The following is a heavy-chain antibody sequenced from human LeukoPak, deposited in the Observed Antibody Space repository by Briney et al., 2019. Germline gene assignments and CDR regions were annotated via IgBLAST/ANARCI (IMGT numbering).Heavy chain of an antibody. CDR1: GGSVSSGSYY. CDR2: IYYSGST. V-gene: IGHV4-61*01. J-gene: IGHJ4*02. D-gene: IGHD5-18*01. CDR3: ARGEDTAMVPPDY. Sequence: PSETLSLTCTVSGGSVSSGSYYWSWIRQPPGKGLEWIGYIYYSGSTNYNPSLKSRVTISVDTSKNQFPLKLSSVTAADTAVYYCARGEDTAMVPPDYWGQGTLVTVPS.